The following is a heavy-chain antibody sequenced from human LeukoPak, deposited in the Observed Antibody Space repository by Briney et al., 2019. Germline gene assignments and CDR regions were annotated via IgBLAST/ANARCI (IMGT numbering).Heavy chain of an antibody. CDR2: ISGRSGTT. V-gene: IGHV3-48*04. J-gene: IGHJ4*02. CDR1: GLTFSGYS. Sequence: PGGSLRLSCAGSGLTFSGYSMNWVRQAPGKGLEWVSYISGRSGTTYYADSVKGRFTISRDNAKNSLYLQMNSLRVEDTAVYYCARENNYYGTFDYWGQGTLVTVSS. CDR3: ARENNYYGTFDY. D-gene: IGHD3-10*01.